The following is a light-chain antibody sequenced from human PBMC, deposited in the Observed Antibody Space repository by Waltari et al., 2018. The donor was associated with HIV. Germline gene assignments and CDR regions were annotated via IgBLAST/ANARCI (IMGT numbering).Light chain of an antibody. CDR3: NQYTRYSPWT. Sequence: DIQMTQSPFTLSASVGDRVTITCRASQDISSYLAWYQQTPGKAPKLLIYKASYLESGVTARFSGSGSGTEFTLTINSLQPDDFATYYCNQYTRYSPWTFGQGTKVDI. J-gene: IGKJ1*01. CDR2: KAS. CDR1: QDISSY. V-gene: IGKV1-5*03.